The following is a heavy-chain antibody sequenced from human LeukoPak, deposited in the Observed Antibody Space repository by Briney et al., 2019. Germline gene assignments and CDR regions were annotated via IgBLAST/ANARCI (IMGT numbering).Heavy chain of an antibody. CDR1: GFTFDDYA. CDR2: ISWNSGSI. J-gene: IGHJ4*02. Sequence: GRSLGLSCAASGFTFDDYAMHWVRQAPGKGLEWVSGISWNSGSIGYADSVKGRFTISRDNAKNSLYLQMNSLRAEDTALYYCAKGYYYDSSGFFDYWGQGTLVTVSS. D-gene: IGHD3-22*01. CDR3: AKGYYYDSSGFFDY. V-gene: IGHV3-9*01.